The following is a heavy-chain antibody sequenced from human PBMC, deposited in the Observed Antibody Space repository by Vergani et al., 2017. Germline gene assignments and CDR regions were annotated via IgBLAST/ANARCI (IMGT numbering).Heavy chain of an antibody. CDR1: GITFSSYA. CDR2: ISFDGSNK. J-gene: IGHJ6*03. CDR3: AGANTGPTRYYYYMDV. Sequence: QVQLVESGGGVVQSGRSLRLSCAASGITFSSYAMHWVRQAPGKGLEWVAVISFDGSNKYYADSVKGRFTISRDNSKNTLYLQMNSLSAEDTAVYYCAGANTGPTRYYYYMDVWGKGP. D-gene: IGHD2-8*02. V-gene: IGHV3-30-3*01.